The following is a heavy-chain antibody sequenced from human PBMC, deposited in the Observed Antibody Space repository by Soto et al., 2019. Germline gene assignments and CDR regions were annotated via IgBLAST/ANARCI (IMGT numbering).Heavy chain of an antibody. V-gene: IGHV5-10-1*01. Sequence: GESLKISCKGSGYSFTSYWISWVRQMPGKGLEWMGRIDPSDSYTNYSPSFQGQVTISADKSISTAYLQWSSLKASDTAMYYCARVPYYDSSGYYHFDYWGQGTLVTVSS. D-gene: IGHD3-22*01. CDR1: GYSFTSYW. CDR2: IDPSDSYT. CDR3: ARVPYYDSSGYYHFDY. J-gene: IGHJ4*02.